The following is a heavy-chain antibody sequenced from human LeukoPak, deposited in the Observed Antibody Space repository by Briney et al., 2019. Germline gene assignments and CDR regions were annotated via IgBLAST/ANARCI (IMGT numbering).Heavy chain of an antibody. Sequence: GGSLRLSCTVSGFTFSSYWMTWVRQAPGKGLEWVANIRQGESEKYYADSVKGRFTISRDNSKNMLYLQMNSLRADDTAVYYCARDLELSAVYYFDSWGQGTLVIVSS. CDR3: ARDLELSAVYYFDS. V-gene: IGHV3-7*01. D-gene: IGHD3-3*01. J-gene: IGHJ4*02. CDR1: GFTFSSYW. CDR2: IRQGESEK.